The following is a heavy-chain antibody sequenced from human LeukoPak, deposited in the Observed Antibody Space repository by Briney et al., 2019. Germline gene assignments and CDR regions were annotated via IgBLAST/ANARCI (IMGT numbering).Heavy chain of an antibody. Sequence: PGGSLRLSCAASGFTSSSYWMSWVRQAPGKGLEWVATIKQDGSEIYYVDSVEGRFTISRDNAKNSLYLQMNSLRADDTAVSYCAREERWGQGTLVTVSS. D-gene: IGHD1-1*01. CDR2: IKQDGSEI. J-gene: IGHJ4*02. V-gene: IGHV3-7*01. CDR3: AREER. CDR1: GFTSSSYW.